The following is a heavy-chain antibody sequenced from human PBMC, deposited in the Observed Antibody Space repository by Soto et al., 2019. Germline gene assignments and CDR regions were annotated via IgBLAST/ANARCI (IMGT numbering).Heavy chain of an antibody. CDR1: GYTLTAFY. CDR3: ARVALGYDYADV. D-gene: IGHD4-17*01. V-gene: IGHV1-46*01. CDR2: INPSGDGT. J-gene: IGHJ6*02. Sequence: ASVKVSSTAFGYTLTAFYMHWVRQAPGQGLEWMGVINPSGDGTSYAQKFQGRVTMTRDTSTSTVYMELSSLRSEDTAVYYCARVALGYDYADVWGQGTTVTVSS.